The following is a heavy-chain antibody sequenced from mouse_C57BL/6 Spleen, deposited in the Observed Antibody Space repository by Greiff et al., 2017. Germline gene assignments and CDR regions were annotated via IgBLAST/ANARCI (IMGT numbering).Heavy chain of an antibody. CDR3: ARWDGNYVGYFDV. CDR1: GYTFTSYW. D-gene: IGHD2-1*01. V-gene: IGHV1-55*01. J-gene: IGHJ1*03. Sequence: QVQLQQPGAELVKPGASVKMSCKASGYTFTSYWIPWVKQRPGQGLEWIGDIYPGSGSTNYNEKFKSKATLTVDTSSSTAYMQLSSLTSEASAVYYCARWDGNYVGYFDVWGTGTTVTVSS. CDR2: IYPGSGST.